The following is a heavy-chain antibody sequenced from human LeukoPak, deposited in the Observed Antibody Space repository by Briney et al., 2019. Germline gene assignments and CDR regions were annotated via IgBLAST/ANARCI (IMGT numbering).Heavy chain of an antibody. Sequence: ASVKVSCKASGYTFTGYYMHWVRQAPGQGLEWMGWISAYNGNTNYAQKFQGRVTMTRDTSISTAYMELSRLRSDDTAVYYCAREVITVTTSNWYFDLWGRGTLVTVSS. CDR1: GYTFTGYY. J-gene: IGHJ2*01. V-gene: IGHV1-2*02. CDR2: ISAYNGNT. D-gene: IGHD4-17*01. CDR3: AREVITVTTSNWYFDL.